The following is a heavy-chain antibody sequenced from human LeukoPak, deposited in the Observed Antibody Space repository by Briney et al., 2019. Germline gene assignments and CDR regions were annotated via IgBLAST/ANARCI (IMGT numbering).Heavy chain of an antibody. CDR1: GFTFSSYG. Sequence: GGSLRLSCAASGFTFSSYGMHWARQAPGKGLEWVAVISYDGSNKYYADSVKGRFTISRDNSKNTLYLQMNSLRAEDTAVYYCAKDLNLVGATFYFDYWGQGTLVTVSS. CDR2: ISYDGSNK. V-gene: IGHV3-30*18. D-gene: IGHD1-26*01. J-gene: IGHJ4*02. CDR3: AKDLNLVGATFYFDY.